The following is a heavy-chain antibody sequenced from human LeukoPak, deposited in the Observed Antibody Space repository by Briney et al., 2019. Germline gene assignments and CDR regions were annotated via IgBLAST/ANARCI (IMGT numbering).Heavy chain of an antibody. J-gene: IGHJ6*03. D-gene: IGHD2-8*01. CDR2: IQYDGSNA. CDR3: AEDRCSNGVGCYYYYMDV. CDR1: RCTFSSYS. V-gene: IGHV3-30*02. Sequence: PGGSLRLSCAASRCTFSSYSRHWVREARGKGLEWVAYIQYDGSNAQYADSVKGRFSISRDSSKNILYLQMNSLRAEDTAVHYCAEDRCSNGVGCYYYYMDVWGKGTTVTISS.